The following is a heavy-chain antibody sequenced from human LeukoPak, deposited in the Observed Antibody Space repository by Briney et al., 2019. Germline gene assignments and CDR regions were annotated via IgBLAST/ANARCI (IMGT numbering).Heavy chain of an antibody. CDR1: GYTFSSYD. CDR3: ARGGYYGSGSLYYGLDV. J-gene: IGHJ6*02. CDR2: INPNSGNT. D-gene: IGHD3-10*01. V-gene: IGHV1-8*01. Sequence: ASVKVSCKASGYTFSSYDINWVRQATGQGPEWMGWINPNSGNTGYAQKFQGRVTMTWSRSISTVYMELSSLTSEDTALYFCARGGYYGSGSLYYGLDVWGQGTTV.